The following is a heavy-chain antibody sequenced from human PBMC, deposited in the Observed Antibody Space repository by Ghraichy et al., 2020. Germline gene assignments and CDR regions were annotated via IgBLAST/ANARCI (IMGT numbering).Heavy chain of an antibody. V-gene: IGHV3-23*01. CDR1: GFTFSNYA. D-gene: IGHD6-19*01. Sequence: GGSLRLSCAASGFTFSNYAMSWVRQAPGKGLEWVSDVSGSADITYYADSVKGRFTVSRDNSKNTLYLQMNSLRAADTAVYYCAKQWQPGLPSEYFQGWGQGTLVTVS. CDR2: VSGSADIT. J-gene: IGHJ1*01. CDR3: AKQWQPGLPSEYFQG.